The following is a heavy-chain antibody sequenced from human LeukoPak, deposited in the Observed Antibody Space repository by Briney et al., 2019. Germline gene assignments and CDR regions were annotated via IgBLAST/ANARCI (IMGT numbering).Heavy chain of an antibody. J-gene: IGHJ5*02. CDR2: IRNKANSYTT. D-gene: IGHD2-15*01. V-gene: IGHV3-72*01. CDR3: SRCHASCNWAPLDL. Sequence: GGSLRLSCAASGFTFSDHYMDWVRQAPGKGLKWVGRIRNKANSYTTEYAASVKGRFTISRDDSKNSLYLQMNSLKTEDTAVYYCSRCHASCNWAPLDLWGQGTLVTVSS. CDR1: GFTFSDHY.